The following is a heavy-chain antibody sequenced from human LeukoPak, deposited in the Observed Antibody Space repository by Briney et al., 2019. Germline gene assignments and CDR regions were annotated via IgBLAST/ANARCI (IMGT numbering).Heavy chain of an antibody. J-gene: IGHJ4*02. CDR2: ISHSGST. CDR3: ARALSKYSSGWYSSRGGLDY. Sequence: TSETLSLTCAVYGGSFSGYYWSWIRQPPGKGLEWIGEISHSGSTNYNPSLKSRVTISVDTSKNQFSLKLSSVTAADTAVYYCARALSKYSSGWYSSRGGLDYWGQGTLVTVSS. CDR1: GGSFSGYY. D-gene: IGHD6-19*01. V-gene: IGHV4-34*01.